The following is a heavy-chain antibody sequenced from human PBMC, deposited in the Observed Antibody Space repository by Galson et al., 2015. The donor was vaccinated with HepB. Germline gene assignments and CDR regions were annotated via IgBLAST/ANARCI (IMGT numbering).Heavy chain of an antibody. Sequence: SLRLSCAASGFTFSNFVMHWVRQAPGKGLECVSGISSNGGSTYYADSVKGRFTISRDNSKNTLYLQMSSQRAEDTAVYYCVKEYYGDYAYFDSWGQGTLVTVSS. CDR2: ISSNGGST. CDR1: GFTFSNFV. V-gene: IGHV3-64D*06. D-gene: IGHD4-17*01. J-gene: IGHJ4*02. CDR3: VKEYYGDYAYFDS.